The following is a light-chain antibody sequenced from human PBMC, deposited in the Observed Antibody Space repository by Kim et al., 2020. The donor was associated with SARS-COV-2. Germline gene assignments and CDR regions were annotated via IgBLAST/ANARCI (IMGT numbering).Light chain of an antibody. Sequence: GQRVNISCSRSSSDNGINVVNWYQQLPGTAPKLLIYDSNQRPSGVPDRFSCSKSGTSASLAISGLQSEDEADYFCATWDDSLTGFVFGTGTKVTVL. CDR2: DSN. CDR1: SSDNGINV. CDR3: ATWDDSLTGFV. J-gene: IGLJ1*01. V-gene: IGLV1-44*01.